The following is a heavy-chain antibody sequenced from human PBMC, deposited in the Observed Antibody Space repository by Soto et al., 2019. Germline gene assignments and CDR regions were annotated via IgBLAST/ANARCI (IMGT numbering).Heavy chain of an antibody. V-gene: IGHV1-69*01. CDR1: GGTFSSYA. CDR2: IIPIFGTA. J-gene: IGHJ3*02. Sequence: QVQLVQSGAEVKKPGSSVKVSCKASGGTFSSYAISWVRQAPGQGLEWMGGIIPIFGTANYAQKFQGRVTITADESTSRVYRAVSSVRSEDRGVYLCARGGAGGVCYIWGQETIVRLF. CDR3: ARGGAGGVCYI. D-gene: IGHD3-16*01.